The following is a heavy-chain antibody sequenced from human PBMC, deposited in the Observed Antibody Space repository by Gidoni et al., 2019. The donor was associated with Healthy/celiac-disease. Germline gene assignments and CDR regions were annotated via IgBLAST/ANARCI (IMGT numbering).Heavy chain of an antibody. D-gene: IGHD6-13*01. Sequence: QVQLVESGGGVVHPGRSLRLSCAASGFTFSSYGMHWVRQAPGKGLEWVAVISYDGSNKYYADSVKGRFTISRDNSKNTLYLQMNSLRAEDTAVYYCAKDRRYSSSWYYFDYWGQGTLVTVSS. V-gene: IGHV3-30*18. CDR2: ISYDGSNK. CDR3: AKDRRYSSSWYYFDY. CDR1: GFTFSSYG. J-gene: IGHJ4*02.